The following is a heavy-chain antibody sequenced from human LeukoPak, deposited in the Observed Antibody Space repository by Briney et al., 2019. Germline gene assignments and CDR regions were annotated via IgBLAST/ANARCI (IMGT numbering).Heavy chain of an antibody. V-gene: IGHV3-9*01. Sequence: GGSLRLSCTASGFTFDDYAMHWVRQAPGKGLEWVSGISWNSGSIGYADSVKGRFTISRDNAKNSLYLQMNSLRAEDTALYYCAKSLAVAGTGPLIYFDYWGQGTLVTVSS. D-gene: IGHD6-19*01. CDR1: GFTFDDYA. CDR3: AKSLAVAGTGPLIYFDY. J-gene: IGHJ4*02. CDR2: ISWNSGSI.